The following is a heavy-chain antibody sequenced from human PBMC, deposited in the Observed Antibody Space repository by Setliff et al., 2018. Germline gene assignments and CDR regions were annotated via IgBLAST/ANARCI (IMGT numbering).Heavy chain of an antibody. J-gene: IGHJ3*02. D-gene: IGHD3-22*01. CDR3: ARDNYYDSTQDAFDI. CDR2: ISSSGSYT. V-gene: IGHV3-21*06. Sequence: GGSLRLSCAASGFTFRSYSMTWVCQAPGKGLEWVSGISSSGSYTYYAASVKGRFTISRDNANNSLFLQMDTLRPEDTAVYYCARDNYYDSTQDAFDIWGQGTMVTVSS. CDR1: GFTFRSYS.